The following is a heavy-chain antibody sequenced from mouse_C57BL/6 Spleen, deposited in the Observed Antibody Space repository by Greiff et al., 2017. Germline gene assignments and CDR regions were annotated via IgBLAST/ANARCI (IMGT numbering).Heavy chain of an antibody. CDR3: ARRDYGSSVDY. CDR2: IYPGDGDT. J-gene: IGHJ2*01. CDR1: GYAFSSYW. D-gene: IGHD1-1*01. V-gene: IGHV1-80*01. Sequence: VQLQQSGAELVKPGASVKISCKASGYAFSSYWMNWVKQRPGKGLEWIGQIYPGDGDTNYNGKFKGKATLTADKSSSTAYMQLSSLTSEDSAVYFCARRDYGSSVDYWGQGTTLTGSS.